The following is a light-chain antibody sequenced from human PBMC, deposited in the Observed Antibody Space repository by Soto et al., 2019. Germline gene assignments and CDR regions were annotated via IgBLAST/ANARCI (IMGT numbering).Light chain of an antibody. J-gene: IGKJ4*01. CDR3: QQCGSAPFT. V-gene: IGKV3-20*01. CDR2: GTS. CDR1: QSLSRSY. Sequence: EVVLTQSPVALSVSPGERTTLSCRASQSLSRSYIAWYQQRPGQAPRLLIYGTSNRATGIPNTFSGSGSGPDFTLTITRLEPEDVAVYYCQQCGSAPFTFGGGTKVEI.